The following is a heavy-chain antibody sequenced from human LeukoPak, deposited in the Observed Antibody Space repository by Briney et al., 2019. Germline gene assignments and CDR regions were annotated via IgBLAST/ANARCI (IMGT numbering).Heavy chain of an antibody. Sequence: ASVKVSCKASGYTFTNYYMHWVRQAPGQGLEWMGIINPSGGSTSYAQKFQGRVTVTRDTSTSTVYMELSSLRSEDTAVYYCATLAFGVVIIDFWGQGTLVTVSS. V-gene: IGHV1-46*01. D-gene: IGHD3-3*01. CDR1: GYTFTNYY. CDR3: ATLAFGVVIIDF. J-gene: IGHJ4*02. CDR2: INPSGGST.